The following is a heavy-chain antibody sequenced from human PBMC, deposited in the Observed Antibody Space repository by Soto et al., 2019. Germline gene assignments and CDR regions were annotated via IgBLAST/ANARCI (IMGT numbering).Heavy chain of an antibody. V-gene: IGHV1-18*01. CDR2: ISPFNGNT. J-gene: IGHJ6*02. CDR3: ARDQSFDRTYYYGIDV. Sequence: ASVKVSCKSSGYPVPHYGITWIRQAPGQGLEWMGWISPFNGNTNYGQTVQGRVTLTTETSTSTVYMELRSLRSDDTAVYYCARDQSFDRTYYYGIDVWGQGTTVTVSS. CDR1: GYPVPHYG.